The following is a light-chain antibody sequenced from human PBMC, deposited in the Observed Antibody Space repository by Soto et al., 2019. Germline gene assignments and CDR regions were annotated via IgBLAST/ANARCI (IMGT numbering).Light chain of an antibody. V-gene: IGKV3-15*01. CDR1: QNVYNN. CDR2: DAS. Sequence: EIVMTQSPATLSVSPGEGATLSCKASQNVYNNLAWYQQRPGQPPRLLIYDASTRATGISARFSGSGYGTDFTLTISSLQSEDVAVYFCQQCRNWPLTFGGGTKVEIK. J-gene: IGKJ4*01. CDR3: QQCRNWPLT.